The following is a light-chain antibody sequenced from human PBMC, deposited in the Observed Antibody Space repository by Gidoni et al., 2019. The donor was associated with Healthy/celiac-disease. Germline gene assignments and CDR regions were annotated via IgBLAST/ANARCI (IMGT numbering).Light chain of an antibody. Sequence: QSVLTQPPSASGTPGQRVTISCSGSSSKLLIYSNNQRPSGVPDRFSGSKSGTSASLAISGLQSEDEADYYCAAWDDSLNGVVFGGGTKLTVL. CDR2: SNN. CDR1: SS. V-gene: IGLV1-44*01. CDR3: AAWDDSLNGVV. J-gene: IGLJ2*01.